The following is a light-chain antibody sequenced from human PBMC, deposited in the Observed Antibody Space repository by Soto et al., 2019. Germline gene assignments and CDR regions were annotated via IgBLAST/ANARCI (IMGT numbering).Light chain of an antibody. Sequence: EIVLTQSPGTLSLSPGERATLSCRASQSVSSNYLAWYQQKPGQAPRLLIYGASSRATGIPDRFTGSGSGTDFTLTISRLEPEDFAVFYCHQYGSSPQTFGQGTKVDI. J-gene: IGKJ1*01. CDR3: HQYGSSPQT. V-gene: IGKV3-20*01. CDR2: GAS. CDR1: QSVSSNY.